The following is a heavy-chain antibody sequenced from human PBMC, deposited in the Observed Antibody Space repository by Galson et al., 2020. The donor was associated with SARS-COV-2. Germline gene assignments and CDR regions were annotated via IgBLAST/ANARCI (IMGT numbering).Heavy chain of an antibody. V-gene: IGHV3-30*02. Sequence: GGSLRLSCGGSGFPFRLYGIHWVRQAPGKGLEWVAFIRYDGGNKFYGDSVKGRFIISRDNSQNTVDLQMNNLRPEDTAVYYCAKVSQFASSSGGSLSDYWGPGTLVTVSS. CDR2: IRYDGGNK. CDR3: AKVSQFASSSGGSLSDY. CDR1: GFPFRLYG. D-gene: IGHD6-6*01. J-gene: IGHJ4*02.